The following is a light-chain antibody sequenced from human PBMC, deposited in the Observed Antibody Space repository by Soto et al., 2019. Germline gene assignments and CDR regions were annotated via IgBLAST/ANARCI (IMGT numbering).Light chain of an antibody. CDR3: SSYTGSSII. V-gene: IGLV2-14*01. CDR2: EVS. J-gene: IGLJ2*01. CDR1: SSDVGGYNY. Sequence: QSALTQPASVSGSPGQSITISCTGTSSDVGGYNYVSWYQQHPGNAPKVMIYEVSNRPSGVSNRFSGSKSGNTASLTISGLQAEDEADYYCSSYTGSSIIFGGGTKVTVL.